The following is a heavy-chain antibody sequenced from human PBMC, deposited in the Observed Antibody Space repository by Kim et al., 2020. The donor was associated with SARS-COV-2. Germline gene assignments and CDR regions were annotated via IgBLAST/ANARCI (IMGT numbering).Heavy chain of an antibody. CDR3: AKTLYGGHSH. CDR2: ISGSGGST. V-gene: IGHV3-23*01. J-gene: IGHJ4*02. CDR1: GFTFSVYA. Sequence: GGSLRLSCAVSGFTFSVYALTWVRQAPGKGLECFSGISGSGGSTSYADSVKGRFTISKDNSNNMLYLQMNSLTVEDTAVYYCAKTLYGGHSHWGQGTLVT. D-gene: IGHD4-17*01.